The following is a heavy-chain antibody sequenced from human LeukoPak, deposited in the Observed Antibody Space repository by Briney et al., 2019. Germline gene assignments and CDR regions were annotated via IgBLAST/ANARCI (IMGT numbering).Heavy chain of an antibody. Sequence: GASVEVSCKSSGYTFTGYYMHWVRQAPGQGLEWMGGINPDSGGTNYAQKFQGRVTMTRDTSISTAYMELSRLRSDDTAVYYCARTAIFSPFPFDYWGQGTLVTVSS. CDR3: ARTAIFSPFPFDY. J-gene: IGHJ4*02. D-gene: IGHD3-9*01. V-gene: IGHV1-2*02. CDR2: INPDSGGT. CDR1: GYTFTGYY.